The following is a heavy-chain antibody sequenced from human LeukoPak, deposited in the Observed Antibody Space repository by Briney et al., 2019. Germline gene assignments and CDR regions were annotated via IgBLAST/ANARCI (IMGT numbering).Heavy chain of an antibody. J-gene: IGHJ4*02. D-gene: IGHD2-15*01. CDR2: IRYDGSNK. V-gene: IGHV3-30*02. CDR1: AFIFSNYG. CDR3: AKASRYCSGNSCYSHYFDY. Sequence: QPGGSLRLSCAASAFIFSNYGTHWVRQAPGKGPEWVAFIRYDGSNKYYADSVKGRFTISRDNSKNTLYLQMNSLRVEDTAVYYCAKASRYCSGNSCYSHYFDYWGQGTLVTVSS.